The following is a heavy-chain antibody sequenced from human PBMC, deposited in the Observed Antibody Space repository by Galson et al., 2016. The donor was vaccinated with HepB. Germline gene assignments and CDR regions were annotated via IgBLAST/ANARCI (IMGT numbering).Heavy chain of an antibody. J-gene: IGHJ6*02. CDR2: ISWNGGGV. CDR1: GFRFDDYA. V-gene: IGHV3-9*03. D-gene: IGHD6-13*01. Sequence: SLRLSCAASGFRFDDYAMDWVRQAPGKGLEWVSGISWNGGGVGYADSVKGRFTISRDNAKNSLYLQMDSLTPEDMALYYCAKALDHSSAWSDSYYYGMDVWGQGTTVTVSS. CDR3: AKALDHSSAWSDSYYYGMDV.